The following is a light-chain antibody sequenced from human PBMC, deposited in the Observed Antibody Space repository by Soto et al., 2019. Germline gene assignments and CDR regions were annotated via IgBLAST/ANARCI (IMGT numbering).Light chain of an antibody. V-gene: IGKV1-39*01. CDR1: QSISVH. J-gene: IGKJ2*01. CDR3: QQSYITPYT. Sequence: DIQMTQSPSSLSASVGDTVTITCRASQSISVHLNWYQQKPGKVPKLLIYAASNLQSGVPSSFSGSGSETDFALTISSLQPVDFANHYCQQSYITPYTFGQGTKLQIK. CDR2: AAS.